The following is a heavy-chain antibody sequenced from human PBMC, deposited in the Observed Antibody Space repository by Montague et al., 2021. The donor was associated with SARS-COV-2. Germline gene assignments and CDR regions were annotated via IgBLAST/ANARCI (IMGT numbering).Heavy chain of an antibody. V-gene: IGHV4-59*13. D-gene: IGHD6-13*01. Sequence: SETLSLTCTVSGGSISSYFRSWIRQPPGKGLEWIGYIHYSGSTNYNPSLKSRVTISVDTSKNQFSLKLRSVTAADTAVYYCARDGDSSSWYWFDPWGQGTLVTVSS. CDR2: IHYSGST. J-gene: IGHJ5*02. CDR1: GGSISSYF. CDR3: ARDGDSSSWYWFDP.